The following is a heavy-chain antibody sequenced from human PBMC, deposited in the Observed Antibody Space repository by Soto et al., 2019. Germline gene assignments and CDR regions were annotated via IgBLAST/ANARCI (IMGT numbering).Heavy chain of an antibody. CDR2: INAGNGNT. J-gene: IGHJ6*02. CDR1: GYTFTSYA. V-gene: IGHV1-3*01. CDR3: AREICSGGSCYGRYYGMDV. Sequence: ASVKVSCKASGYTFTSYAMHWVRQAPGQRLEWMGWINAGNGNTKYSQKFQGRVTITRDTSASTAYMELRSLRSDDTAVYYCAREICSGGSCYGRYYGMDVWGQGTTVTVSS. D-gene: IGHD2-15*01.